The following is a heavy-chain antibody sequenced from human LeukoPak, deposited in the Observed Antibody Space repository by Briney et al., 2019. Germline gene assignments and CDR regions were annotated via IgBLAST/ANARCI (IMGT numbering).Heavy chain of an antibody. J-gene: IGHJ3*02. Sequence: SETLSLTCTVSGGSISSYYWSWIRQPPGKGLEWIGYIYYSGSTNYNPSLKSRVTISVDTSKNQFSLKLSSVTAADTAVYYCARGQLPKHSNDAFEIWGQGRMVTVSS. CDR3: ARGQLPKHSNDAFEI. CDR1: GGSISSYY. D-gene: IGHD6-6*01. V-gene: IGHV4-59*01. CDR2: IYYSGST.